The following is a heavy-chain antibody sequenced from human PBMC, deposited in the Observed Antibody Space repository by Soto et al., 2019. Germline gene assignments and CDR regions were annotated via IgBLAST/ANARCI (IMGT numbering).Heavy chain of an antibody. CDR3: AKSFHYEIYYGIDV. D-gene: IGHD4-17*01. J-gene: IGHJ6*01. V-gene: IGHV3-23*01. Sequence: GESLRLSWAASGFSLRADGNCWGCIPPEPGKGLVSAISGSGGSTYYPDSVKGRFTISTDNSKNTLYLQMNSLRAEDTAVYYRAKSFHYEIYYGIDVGVPGTSLTVSA. CDR1: GFSLRADG. CDR2: ISGSGGST.